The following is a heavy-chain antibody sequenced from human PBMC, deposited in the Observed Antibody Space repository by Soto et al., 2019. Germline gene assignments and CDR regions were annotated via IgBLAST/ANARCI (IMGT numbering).Heavy chain of an antibody. CDR3: ARSSSRSEGLYYYYGMDV. CDR1: GYSFTSNW. CDR2: IYPGDSDT. Sequence: GESLKISCKGSGYSFTSNWIAWVRQLPGKGLEWMGIIYPGDSDTRYSPPFQGQVTISADKSISTAYLKWSSLKASDTALYYCARSSSRSEGLYYYYGMDVWGQGTTVTVCS. J-gene: IGHJ6*02. V-gene: IGHV5-51*01. D-gene: IGHD6-13*01.